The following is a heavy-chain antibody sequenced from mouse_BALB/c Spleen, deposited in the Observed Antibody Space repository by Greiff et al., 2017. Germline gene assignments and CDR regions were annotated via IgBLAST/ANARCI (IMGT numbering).Heavy chain of an antibody. CDR2: IYPGNSDT. CDR1: GYTFTSYW. J-gene: IGHJ2*01. Sequence: EVQLQQSGTVLARPGASVKMSCKASGYTFTSYWMHWVKQRPGQGLEWIGAIYPGNSDTSYNQKFKGKAKLTAVTSTSTAYMELSSLTNEDSAIYYCTGGNYYGSSPYYFDYWGQGTTLTVSS. V-gene: IGHV1-5*01. D-gene: IGHD1-1*01. CDR3: TGGNYYGSSPYYFDY.